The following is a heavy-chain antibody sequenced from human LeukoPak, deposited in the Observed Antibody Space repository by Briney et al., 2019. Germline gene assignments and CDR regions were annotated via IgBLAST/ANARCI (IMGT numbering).Heavy chain of an antibody. V-gene: IGHV4-4*02. Sequence: SGTLSLTCAVSGGSISSSNWWSWVRQPPGKGLEWIGEIYHSGSTNYNPSLKGRVSISVDKSKNQFSLNLSSVTAADTAVYYCASVWAAAGPFDYWGQGTLVTVSS. CDR1: GGSISSSNW. CDR3: ASVWAAAGPFDY. J-gene: IGHJ4*02. CDR2: IYHSGST. D-gene: IGHD6-13*01.